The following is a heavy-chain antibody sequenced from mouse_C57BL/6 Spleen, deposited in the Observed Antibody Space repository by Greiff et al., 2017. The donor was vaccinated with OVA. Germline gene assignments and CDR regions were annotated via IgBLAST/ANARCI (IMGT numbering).Heavy chain of an antibody. J-gene: IGHJ4*01. V-gene: IGHV1-59*01. CDR3: AREGYYYGSSRGNAMDY. D-gene: IGHD1-1*01. Sequence: QVQLQQPGAELVRPGTSVKLSCKASGYTFTSYWMHWVKQRPGQGLEWIGVIDPSDSYTNYNQKFKGKATLTVDTSSSTAYMQLSSLTSEDSAVYYCAREGYYYGSSRGNAMDYWGQGTSVTVSS. CDR2: IDPSDSYT. CDR1: GYTFTSYW.